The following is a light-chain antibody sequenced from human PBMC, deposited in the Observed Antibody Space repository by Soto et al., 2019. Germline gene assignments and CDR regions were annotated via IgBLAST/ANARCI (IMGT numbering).Light chain of an antibody. J-gene: IGKJ1*01. CDR2: KAS. CDR3: QQYKSYWT. CDR1: LGNGSL. V-gene: IGKV1-5*03. Sequence: DIQVTESASTLSASVGDRVTIKCRASLGNGSLFACYQQKKGKGPKLPIYKASSLASGVTSRFSGSGCGKEFTLTISSLQPDDFATYDCQQYKSYWTFGQGTKVDIK.